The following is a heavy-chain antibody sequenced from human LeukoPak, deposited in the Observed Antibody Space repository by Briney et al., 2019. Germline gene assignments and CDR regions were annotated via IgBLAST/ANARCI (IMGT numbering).Heavy chain of an antibody. V-gene: IGHV4-59*01. D-gene: IGHD6-13*01. CDR2: IYYSGST. CDR1: GGSISSYY. Sequence: SETLSLTCTVSGGSISSYYWSWIRQPPGKGLEWIGYIYYSGSTNYNPSLKSRVTISVDTSKNQFSLKLSSVTAADTAVYYCARAHGGSSWFHYWGRGTLVTVSS. CDR3: ARAHGGSSWFHY. J-gene: IGHJ4*02.